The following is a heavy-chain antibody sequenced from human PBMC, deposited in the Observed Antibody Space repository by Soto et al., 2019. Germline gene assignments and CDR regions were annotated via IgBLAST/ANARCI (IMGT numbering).Heavy chain of an antibody. D-gene: IGHD3-10*01. J-gene: IGHJ4*02. V-gene: IGHV3-7*01. Sequence: EVQLVESGGGLVQPGGSLRLSCAGSGFIFSTYWMTWVRQAPGKGLEWVANIKPDGSAKNYVDSVKGRFTISRDNAKNSLYLQMNSLRAEDTAVYYCAIDPVRGADYNFDYWGQGTLVTVSS. CDR2: IKPDGSAK. CDR3: AIDPVRGADYNFDY. CDR1: GFIFSTYW.